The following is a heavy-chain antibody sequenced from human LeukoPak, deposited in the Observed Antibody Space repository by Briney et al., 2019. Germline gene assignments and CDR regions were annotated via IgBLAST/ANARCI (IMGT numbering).Heavy chain of an antibody. V-gene: IGHV3-48*02. CDR2: ISSSSTTI. D-gene: IGHD6-19*01. CDR1: GLTLTTYS. Sequence: GGSLRLSCAASGLTLTTYSMNWVRQAPGKGLEWVSYISSSSTTIFYADSVKGRFTISRDNAKNSLFLQMNSLRDEDTAVYYCARVTTQWLVSTIDYWGQGTLVTVSS. CDR3: ARVTTQWLVSTIDY. J-gene: IGHJ4*02.